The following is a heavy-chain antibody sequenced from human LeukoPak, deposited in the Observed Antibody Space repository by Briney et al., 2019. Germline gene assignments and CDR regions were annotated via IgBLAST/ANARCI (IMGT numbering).Heavy chain of an antibody. J-gene: IGHJ4*02. CDR1: GYTFTGYY. D-gene: IGHD5-18*01. CDR2: INPNSGGT. CDR3: ASLSGYSYGYKTDY. Sequence: ASVKVSCKASGYTFTGYYMHWVRQAPGRGLEWMGWINPNSGGTNYAQKFQGRVTMTRDTSISTAYMELSRLRSDDTAVYYCASLSGYSYGYKTDYWGQGTLVTVSS. V-gene: IGHV1-2*02.